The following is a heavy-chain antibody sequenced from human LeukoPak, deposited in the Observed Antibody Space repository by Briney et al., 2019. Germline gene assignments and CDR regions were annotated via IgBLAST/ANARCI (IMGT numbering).Heavy chain of an antibody. CDR2: IYHSGST. CDR1: GGSISSSNW. D-gene: IGHD3-22*01. CDR3: ARISSKYYYDSSGYYPFDY. V-gene: IGHV4-4*02. J-gene: IGHJ4*02. Sequence: PSGTLSLTCAVSGGSISSSNWWSWVRQPPGKGLEWIGEIYHSGSTNYNPSLKSRVAISVDKSKNHFSLKLSSVTAADTAVYYCARISSKYYYDSSGYYPFDYWGQGTLVTVSS.